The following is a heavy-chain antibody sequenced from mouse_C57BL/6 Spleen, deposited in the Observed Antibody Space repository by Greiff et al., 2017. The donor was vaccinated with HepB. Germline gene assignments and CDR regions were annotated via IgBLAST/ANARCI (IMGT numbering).Heavy chain of an antibody. J-gene: IGHJ2*01. D-gene: IGHD1-1*01. Sequence: QVQLKQPGAELVKPGASVKLSCKASGYTFTSYWMHWVKQRPGRGLEWIGRIDPNSGGTKYNEKFKSKATLTVDKPSSTAYMQLSSLTSEDSAVYYCATFYYYGSSYGYFDYWGQGTTLTVSS. CDR1: GYTFTSYW. V-gene: IGHV1-72*01. CDR2: IDPNSGGT. CDR3: ATFYYYGSSYGYFDY.